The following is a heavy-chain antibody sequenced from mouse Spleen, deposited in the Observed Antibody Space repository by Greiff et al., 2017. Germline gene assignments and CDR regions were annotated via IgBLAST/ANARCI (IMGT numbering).Heavy chain of an antibody. J-gene: IGHJ3*01. CDR2: ISYDGSN. V-gene: IGHV3-6*01. CDR1: GYSITSGYY. Sequence: EVQVVESGPGLVKPSQSLSLTCSVTGYSITSGYYWNWIRQFPGNKLEWMGYISYDGSNNYNPSLKNRISITRDTSKNQFFLKLNSVTTEDTATYYCARGYGNYDLAWFAYWGQGTLVTVSA. CDR3: ARGYGNYDLAWFAY. D-gene: IGHD2-10*02.